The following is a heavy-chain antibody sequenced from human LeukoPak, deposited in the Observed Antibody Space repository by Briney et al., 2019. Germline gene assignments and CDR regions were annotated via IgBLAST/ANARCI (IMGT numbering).Heavy chain of an antibody. CDR3: AREGYSSGWYRD. V-gene: IGHV4-34*01. CDR1: GGSFSGYY. J-gene: IGHJ4*02. D-gene: IGHD6-19*01. CDR2: INHSGST. Sequence: SETLSLTCAVYGGSFSGYYWSLIRQPPGKGLEWIGEINHSGSTNYNPSLKSRVTISVDTSKNQFSLKLSSVTAADTAVYYCAREGYSSGWYRDWGQGTLVTVSS.